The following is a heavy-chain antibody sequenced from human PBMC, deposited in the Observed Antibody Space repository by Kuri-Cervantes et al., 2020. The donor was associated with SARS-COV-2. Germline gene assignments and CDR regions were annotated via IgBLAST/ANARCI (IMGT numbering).Heavy chain of an antibody. CDR1: GFTFSSYA. J-gene: IGHJ5*01. V-gene: IGHV3-23*01. CDR2: ISGGGSNT. D-gene: IGHD2-2*01. CDR3: AKSLLVPTAKSDS. Sequence: LSLTCAAPGFTFSSYAMSWVRQAPGKGLEWVSAISGGGSNTYYADSVKGRFTISRDNSKNTLYLQMNSLRAEDTAVYYCAKSLLVPTAKSDSWGQGTLVTVSS.